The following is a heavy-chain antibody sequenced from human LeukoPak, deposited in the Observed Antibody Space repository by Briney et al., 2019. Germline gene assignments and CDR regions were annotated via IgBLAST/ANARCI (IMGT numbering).Heavy chain of an antibody. CDR2: IIPMFDTA. CDR1: GGNFSSYA. Sequence: SVKVSCKVSGGNFSSYAISWVRQAPGQGLEWMGGIIPMFDTAKHAQKFKGRVTITTDESTSTGYMELSSLRSEDTAVYYCARAGDYDSSGYYYGYFDYWGQGTLVTVSS. CDR3: ARAGDYDSSGYYYGYFDY. V-gene: IGHV1-69*05. J-gene: IGHJ4*02. D-gene: IGHD3-22*01.